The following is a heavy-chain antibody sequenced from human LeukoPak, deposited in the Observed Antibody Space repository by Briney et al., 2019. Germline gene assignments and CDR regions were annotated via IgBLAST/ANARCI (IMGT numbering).Heavy chain of an antibody. CDR3: ARHRYCSSTSCSYYYYYMDV. Sequence: GESLKISCKGSGYSFTSYWTGWVRQMPGKGLEWMGIIYPGDSDTRYSPSFQGQVTISADKSISTAYLQWSSLKASDTAMYYCARHRYCSSTSCSYYYYYMDVWGKGTTVTVSS. D-gene: IGHD2-2*01. CDR1: GYSFTSYW. V-gene: IGHV5-51*01. J-gene: IGHJ6*03. CDR2: IYPGDSDT.